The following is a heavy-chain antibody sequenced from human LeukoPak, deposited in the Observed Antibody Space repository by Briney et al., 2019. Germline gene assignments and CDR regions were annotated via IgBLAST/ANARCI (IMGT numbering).Heavy chain of an antibody. J-gene: IGHJ4*02. CDR1: GGSISSSSYY. D-gene: IGHD2-2*01. CDR3: ARQRDIVVVPAANDVDY. V-gene: IGHV4-39*01. CDR2: IYYSGST. Sequence: KSSETRSLTCTVSGGSISSSSYYWGWIRQPPGKGLERIGSIYYSGSTYYNPSLKSRVTISVDTSKNQFSLKLSSVTAADTAVYYCARQRDIVVVPAANDVDYWGQGTLVTVSS.